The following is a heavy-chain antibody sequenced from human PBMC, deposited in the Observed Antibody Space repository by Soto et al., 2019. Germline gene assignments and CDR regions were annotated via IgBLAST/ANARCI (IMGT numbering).Heavy chain of an antibody. J-gene: IGHJ4*02. V-gene: IGHV3-7*03. CDR1: GFTFSSYW. D-gene: IGHD2-2*01. CDR3: ARGPREYQLPHYFDY. CDR2: IKQDGSEK. Sequence: GGSLRLSCAASGFTFSSYWMSWVRQAPGKGLEWVANIKQDGSEKYYVDSVKGRFTISRDNAKNSLYLQMNSLRAEDTAVYYCARGPREYQLPHYFDYWGQGTLVTVSS.